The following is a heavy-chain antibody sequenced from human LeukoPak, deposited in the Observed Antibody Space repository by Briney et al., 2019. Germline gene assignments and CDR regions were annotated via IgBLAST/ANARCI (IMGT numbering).Heavy chain of an antibody. CDR1: GFTFSSYS. D-gene: IGHD4-17*01. CDR3: ARSPLLTTVTTWDY. J-gene: IGHJ4*02. Sequence: TGGSLRLSCAASGFTFSSYSMNWVRQAPGKGLEWVSYISSSSSTIYYASSVKGRFTISRDNAKNSLYLQMNSLRAEDTAVYYCARSPLLTTVTTWDYWGQGTLVTVSS. V-gene: IGHV3-48*01. CDR2: ISSSSSTI.